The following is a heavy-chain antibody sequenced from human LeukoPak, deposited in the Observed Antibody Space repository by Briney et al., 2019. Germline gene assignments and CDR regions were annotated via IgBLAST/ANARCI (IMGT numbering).Heavy chain of an antibody. CDR1: GFTFSSYA. J-gene: IGHJ5*02. CDR2: ISGSGGST. CDR3: AKAGPASSDYLNWFDP. D-gene: IGHD3-22*01. Sequence: LAGGSLRLSCAASGFTFSSYAMNWVRQAPGKGLEWVSVISGSGGSTYYADSVKGRFTISRDNSKNTLYLQMNSLRVEDTAVYYCAKAGPASSDYLNWFDPWGQGTLVTVSS. V-gene: IGHV3-23*01.